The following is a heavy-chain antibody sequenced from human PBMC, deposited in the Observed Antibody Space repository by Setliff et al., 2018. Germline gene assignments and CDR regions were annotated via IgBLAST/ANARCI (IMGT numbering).Heavy chain of an antibody. CDR1: GGAVSGDY. D-gene: IGHD3-3*01. CDR2: INYSGST. J-gene: IGHJ6*03. V-gene: IGHV4-59*02. Sequence: SETLSLTCSVSGGAVSGDYWTWIRQPPGKGLEYIGYINYSGSTNYNPSLKSRVTISGDTSKNQVSLRLSSVTAADTAVYYCARMSGFQYIDVWDKGTTVTVSS. CDR3: ARMSGFQYIDV.